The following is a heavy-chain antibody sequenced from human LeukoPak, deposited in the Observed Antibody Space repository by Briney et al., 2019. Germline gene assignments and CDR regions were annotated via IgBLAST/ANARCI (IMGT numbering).Heavy chain of an antibody. CDR3: ARGPDDFWSGYPTAGFDH. V-gene: IGHV1-46*01. Sequence: ASVKVSCKASGDTFTKYYIHWVRQAPGQGLEWMGIINPSGGSTDYARKFQGRVTMTRDMSPSTVYMELRSLTSADTAMYYCARGPDDFWSGYPTAGFDHWGQGTLVTVSS. CDR1: GDTFTKYY. J-gene: IGHJ4*02. CDR2: INPSGGST. D-gene: IGHD3-3*01.